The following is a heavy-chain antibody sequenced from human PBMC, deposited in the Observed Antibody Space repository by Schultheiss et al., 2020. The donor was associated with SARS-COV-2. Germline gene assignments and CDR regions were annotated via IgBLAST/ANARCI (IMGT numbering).Heavy chain of an antibody. J-gene: IGHJ4*02. Sequence: SETLSLTCAVYGGSFSGYYWSWIRQPPGKGLEWIGEINHSGTTNYNPSLKSRVTISVDTSKNQFSLKLSSVTAADTAVYYCARDSGEQWLGPKYFDYWGQGTLVTVSS. D-gene: IGHD6-19*01. CDR2: INHSGTT. V-gene: IGHV4-34*01. CDR1: GGSFSGYY. CDR3: ARDSGEQWLGPKYFDY.